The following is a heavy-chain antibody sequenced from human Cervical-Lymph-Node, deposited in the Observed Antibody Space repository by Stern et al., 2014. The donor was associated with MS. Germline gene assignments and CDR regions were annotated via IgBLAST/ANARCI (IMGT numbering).Heavy chain of an antibody. CDR3: ERDMSDFWSDYGHNWFDP. D-gene: IGHD3-3*01. V-gene: IGHV7-4-1*02. CDR1: GYTFTKYL. J-gene: IGHJ5*02. Sequence: VQLVESGSELKKPGASVTVSCKASGYTFTKYLIHWVRQAPGQGLEWMGWINSNTGAPMYARDFAGRFVFSLDSSVNTAYLQISRLKTEDTAVYYCERDMSDFWSDYGHNWFDPWGQGTLVTVSS. CDR2: INSNTGAP.